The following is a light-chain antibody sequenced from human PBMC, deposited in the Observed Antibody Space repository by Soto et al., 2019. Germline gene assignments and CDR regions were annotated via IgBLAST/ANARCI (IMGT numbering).Light chain of an antibody. V-gene: IGLV3-1*01. Sequence: ELTQPPSVSVSPGQTASITCSGDKLGDKYACWYQQRPGQSPVLVIYQDTKRPSGIPERFSGSNSGNTATLTISGTQAMDEADYYCQAWDSSGVVFGGGTKLTVL. CDR1: KLGDKY. CDR3: QAWDSSGVV. J-gene: IGLJ2*01. CDR2: QDT.